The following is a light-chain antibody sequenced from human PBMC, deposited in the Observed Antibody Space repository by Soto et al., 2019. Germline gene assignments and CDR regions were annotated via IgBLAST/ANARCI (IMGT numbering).Light chain of an antibody. CDR1: QSVISDF. Sequence: EIVLTQSPGTLSLSPGETASLSCRASQSVISDFLAWYQQTRGQPPRLLIYDASKRATGIPARFSGSGSGTAFTLTISRVEPEDSAVYYCQQTFHSPRTFGQGTRLESK. CDR2: DAS. CDR3: QQTFHSPRT. V-gene: IGKV3-20*01. J-gene: IGKJ2*01.